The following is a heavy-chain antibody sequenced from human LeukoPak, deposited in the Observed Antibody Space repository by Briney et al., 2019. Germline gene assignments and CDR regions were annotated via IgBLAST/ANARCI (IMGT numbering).Heavy chain of an antibody. Sequence: SETLSLTCTVSGGSIISSSHYWGWIRQPPGKGLEWSGSIYYSGSTYYNPSLKSRVTISVDTSKNQFSLKLSSVTAADTAVYFCARQPTWSGYVQPFDYWGQGTLVTVSS. V-gene: IGHV4-39*01. CDR3: ARQPTWSGYVQPFDY. CDR1: GGSIISSSHY. J-gene: IGHJ4*02. D-gene: IGHD3-3*01. CDR2: IYYSGST.